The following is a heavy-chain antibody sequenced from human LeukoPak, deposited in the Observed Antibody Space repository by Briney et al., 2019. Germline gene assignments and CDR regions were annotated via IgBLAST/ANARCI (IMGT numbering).Heavy chain of an antibody. V-gene: IGHV3-48*03. J-gene: IGHJ5*02. Sequence: GGSLRLSCAASGFTFRSYEMNWVRQAPGKGLEWVAYISSSGTTIYYADSVKGRFTFSRDNTKDSLYLQMNSLRADDTAVYYCARERGNDLVRGSDWLDPWGQGTLVTVSS. CDR3: ARERGNDLVRGSDWLDP. D-gene: IGHD3-10*01. CDR2: ISSSGTTI. CDR1: GFTFRSYE.